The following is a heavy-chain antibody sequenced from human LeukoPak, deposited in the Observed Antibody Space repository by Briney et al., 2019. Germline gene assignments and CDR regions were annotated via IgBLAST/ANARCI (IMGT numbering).Heavy chain of an antibody. CDR3: ARGRPLLYSSGWEYPNC. CDR2: ISSSSNYI. Sequence: PGGSLRLSCAASGFTFSSHSMTWVRQAPGKGLEWVSSISSSSNYIYYADSVKGRFTISRDNAKNSLYLQANSLRAEDTAVYYCARGRPLLYSSGWEYPNCWGQGTLVTVSS. J-gene: IGHJ4*02. CDR1: GFTFSSHS. V-gene: IGHV3-21*01. D-gene: IGHD6-19*01.